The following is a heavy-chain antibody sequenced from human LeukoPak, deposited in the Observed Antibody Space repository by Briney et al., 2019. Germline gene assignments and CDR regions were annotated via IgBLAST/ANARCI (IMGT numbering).Heavy chain of an antibody. V-gene: IGHV3-23*01. CDR1: GLTFSRYV. CDR3: AKDIAQGYTFGSIEQDY. Sequence: PGGSLRLSCAVSGLTFSRYVMSWVRQAPGKGREWVSAIRESGSGTYYADSVKGRFTISRDNSKDTLSLQMNSLRVEDTAVYYCAKDIAQGYTFGSIEQDYWGQGTLVTVSS. J-gene: IGHJ4*02. CDR2: IRESGSGT. D-gene: IGHD5-18*01.